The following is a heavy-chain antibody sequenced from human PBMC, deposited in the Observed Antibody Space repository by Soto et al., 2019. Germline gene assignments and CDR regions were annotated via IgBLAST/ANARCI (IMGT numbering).Heavy chain of an antibody. CDR3: VRGYCTTSPCSGDFQF. J-gene: IGHJ1*01. D-gene: IGHD2-15*01. V-gene: IGHV1-46*01. Sequence: ASVKVSCKASGYKFTTYFIHWVRQAPGQGLEWMGMIHPSGDTGYAQKFRGRVTMTIDTSTTTAYMELRNLPSEDTAGYFSVRGYCTTSPCSGDFQFWGQGTLVTVSS. CDR1: GYKFTTYF. CDR2: IHPSGDT.